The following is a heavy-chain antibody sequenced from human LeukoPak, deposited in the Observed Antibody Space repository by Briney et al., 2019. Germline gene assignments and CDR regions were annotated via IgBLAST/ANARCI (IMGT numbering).Heavy chain of an antibody. Sequence: ASVKVSCKASGGTFRTYAISWVRQAPGQGLEWMGGIIPIFDTTNYAQKFQGRVTITADESTSTAYMELSSLRSEDTAVYYCAPHCSSTSCPFDYRGQGTLVTVSS. CDR3: APHCSSTSCPFDY. J-gene: IGHJ4*02. CDR2: IIPIFDTT. CDR1: GGTFRTYA. V-gene: IGHV1-69*13. D-gene: IGHD2-2*01.